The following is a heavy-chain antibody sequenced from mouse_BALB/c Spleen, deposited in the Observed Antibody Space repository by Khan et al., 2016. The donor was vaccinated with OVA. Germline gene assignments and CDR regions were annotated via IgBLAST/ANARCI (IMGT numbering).Heavy chain of an antibody. CDR2: IYPGSANT. Sequence: QVQLQQSGAELARPGASVKLSCKTSGYTFTDFYINWVKQRTGQGLEWIGDIYPGSANTYYNEKFTGKATLTVDKSSSTAYMQLSSLTSEDSAVYFCARSGSGSFGFWGQGTLVTVSA. D-gene: IGHD2-2*01. CDR1: GYTFTDFY. CDR3: ARSGSGSFGF. V-gene: IGHV1-77*01. J-gene: IGHJ3*01.